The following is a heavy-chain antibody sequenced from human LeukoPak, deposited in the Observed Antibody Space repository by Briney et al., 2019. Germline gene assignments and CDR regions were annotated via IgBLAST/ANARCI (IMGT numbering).Heavy chain of an antibody. J-gene: IGHJ4*02. V-gene: IGHV3-74*01. D-gene: IGHD3-22*01. CDR3: VRSHYYDVRGYYYVY. Sequence: GGSLRLSCAAAGFTFSNYWIHRVRQAPGKGLEWVSRIKTDGSSTTYADSVKGRFTISRDNAKNTLSLQMTSLRAEDTAVYYCVRSHYYDVRGYYYVYWGQGTLVAVSS. CDR1: GFTFSNYW. CDR2: IKTDGSST.